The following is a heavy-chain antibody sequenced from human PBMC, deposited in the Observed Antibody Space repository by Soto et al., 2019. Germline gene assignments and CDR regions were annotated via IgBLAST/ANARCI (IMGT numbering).Heavy chain of an antibody. J-gene: IGHJ4*02. CDR3: ASPRPSSDGTTPIDY. D-gene: IGHD1-1*01. CDR2: ISYDGSNK. CDR1: GFTSSSYA. V-gene: IGHV3-30-3*01. Sequence: QVQLVESGGGVVQPGRSLRLSCAASGFTSSSYAMHWVRQAPGKGLEWVAVISYDGSNKYYADSVKGRFTISRDNSKNTLYLQMNSLRAEDTAVYYCASPRPSSDGTTPIDYWGQGTLVTVSS.